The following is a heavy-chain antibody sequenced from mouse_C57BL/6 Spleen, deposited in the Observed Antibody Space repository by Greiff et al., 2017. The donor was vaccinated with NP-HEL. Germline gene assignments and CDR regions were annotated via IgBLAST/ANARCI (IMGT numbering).Heavy chain of an antibody. Sequence: EVQGVESGGGLVQPGGSLKLSCAASGFTFSDYYMYWVCQTPEKRLEWVAYISNGGGSTYYPDTVKGRFTISRDNAKNTLYLQMSRLKSEDTAMYYCARLTGKGPNYFDYWGQGTTLTVSS. CDR1: GFTFSDYY. CDR2: ISNGGGST. J-gene: IGHJ2*01. V-gene: IGHV5-12*01. D-gene: IGHD4-1*01. CDR3: ARLTGKGPNYFDY.